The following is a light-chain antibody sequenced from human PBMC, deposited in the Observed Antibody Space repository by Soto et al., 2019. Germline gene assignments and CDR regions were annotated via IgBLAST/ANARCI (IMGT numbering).Light chain of an antibody. CDR1: QSVSSSY. V-gene: IGKV3-20*01. CDR3: QQYGSSPGP. Sequence: VLTQSPAKLSLSPGGISTLSCRVSQSVSSSYLAWYPQKPGRVPRLLIYGASSRATGSPDRFSGSGSGTDFTLTISRLEPEDCAVYFCQQYGSSPGPVGQGTKVDI. J-gene: IGKJ1*01. CDR2: GAS.